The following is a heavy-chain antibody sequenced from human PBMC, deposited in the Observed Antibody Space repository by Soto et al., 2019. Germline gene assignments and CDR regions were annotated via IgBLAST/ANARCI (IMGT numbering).Heavy chain of an antibody. Sequence: QVQLVESGGGVVQPGRSLRLSCAASGFTFSSYAMHWVRQAPGKGLEWVAVISYDGSNKYYADSVKGRFTISRDNSKNTLYLQMNSLRAEDTAVYYCAREIGYWSSTSCPNYYYYGMDVWGQGTTVTVSS. CDR2: ISYDGSNK. D-gene: IGHD2-2*03. CDR1: GFTFSSYA. J-gene: IGHJ6*02. CDR3: AREIGYWSSTSCPNYYYYGMDV. V-gene: IGHV3-30-3*01.